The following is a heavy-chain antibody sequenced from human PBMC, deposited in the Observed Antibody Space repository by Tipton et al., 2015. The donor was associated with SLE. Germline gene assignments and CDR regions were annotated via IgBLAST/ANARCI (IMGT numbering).Heavy chain of an antibody. Sequence: QLVQSGAEVKKPGASVKVSSKASGYTFTSFDINWVRQATGQVREWMGWVNPNSGNTGYAQKFQGRVTMTRDTSISTAYMELRSLRSGDTAVYCCAGRGDLVVVTAYLGYWGPGTLVTVSS. CDR3: AGRGDLVVVTAYLGY. D-gene: IGHD2-21*02. CDR1: GYTFTSFD. CDR2: VNPNSGNT. V-gene: IGHV1-8*01. J-gene: IGHJ4*02.